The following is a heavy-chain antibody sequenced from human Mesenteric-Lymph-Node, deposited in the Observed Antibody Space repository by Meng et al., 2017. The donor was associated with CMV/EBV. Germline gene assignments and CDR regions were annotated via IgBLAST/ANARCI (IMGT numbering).Heavy chain of an antibody. V-gene: IGHV3-23*01. D-gene: IGHD3-9*01. J-gene: IGHJ6*02. CDR2: ISGSGGST. CDR1: GFTFSSYA. CDR3: ARDRSLLTGYYYGMDV. Sequence: GESLKISCAASGFTFSSYAMSWVRQAPGKGLEWVSAISGSGGSTYYADSVKGRFIISRDNSKNTVYLQMNSLRAEDTAVYYCARDRSLLTGYYYGMDVWGQGTTVTVSS.